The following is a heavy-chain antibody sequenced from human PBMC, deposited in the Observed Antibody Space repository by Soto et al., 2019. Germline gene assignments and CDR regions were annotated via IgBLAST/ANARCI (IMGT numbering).Heavy chain of an antibody. D-gene: IGHD3-22*01. CDR1: GGSISSSNW. Sequence: QVQLQESGPGLVKPSGTLSLTCAVSGGSISSSNWWSWVRQPPGKGLEWIGEIYHSGSTNYNPSLKSRVTISVDKSKNQFSLKLNSVTAADTAVYYCASIFGTYYYDSSGYPFDYWGQGTLVTVSS. J-gene: IGHJ4*02. V-gene: IGHV4-4*02. CDR2: IYHSGST. CDR3: ASIFGTYYYDSSGYPFDY.